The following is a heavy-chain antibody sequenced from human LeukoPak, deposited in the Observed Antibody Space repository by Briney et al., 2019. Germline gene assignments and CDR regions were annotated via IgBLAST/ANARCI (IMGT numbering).Heavy chain of an antibody. CDR3: ARETSLAGFASGLGFNY. V-gene: IGHV4-59*11. J-gene: IGHJ4*02. CDR2: IYYSGNT. Sequence: SETLSLTCTVSGGSISSHYWSWIRQPPGKGLEWIGYIYYSGNTNYNPSLKSRVTISVDTSKNQFSLKLTSVTAADTATYYCARETSLAGFASGLGFNYWGQGILVTVSS. D-gene: IGHD6-19*01. CDR1: GGSISSHY.